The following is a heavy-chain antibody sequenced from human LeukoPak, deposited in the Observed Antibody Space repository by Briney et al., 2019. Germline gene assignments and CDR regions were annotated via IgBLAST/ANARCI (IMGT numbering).Heavy chain of an antibody. Sequence: ASVKVSCKASGYTFTSYDINWVRQATGQGLEWMGWMNPNSGNTGYAQKFQGRVTITRNTSISTAYMELSSLRSDDTAVYYCARDLGLTGYSSYNWFDPWGQGTLVTVSS. CDR3: ARDLGLTGYSSYNWFDP. J-gene: IGHJ5*02. CDR2: MNPNSGNT. CDR1: GYTFTSYD. V-gene: IGHV1-8*03. D-gene: IGHD3-9*01.